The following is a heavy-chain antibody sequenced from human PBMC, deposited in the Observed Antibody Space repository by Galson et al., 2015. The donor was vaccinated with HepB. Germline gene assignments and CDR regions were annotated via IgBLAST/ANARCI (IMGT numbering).Heavy chain of an antibody. Sequence: SLRLSCAASGFTFSSHWMHWVRQAPGKGLVWVSRINSDGSSTSYADSVTGRFTISRDNAKNTLYLQMNSLRAEDTAVYYCARAIGAADSDYWGQGTLVTVSS. CDR3: ARAIGAADSDY. D-gene: IGHD6-13*01. J-gene: IGHJ4*02. CDR2: INSDGSST. V-gene: IGHV3-74*01. CDR1: GFTFSSHW.